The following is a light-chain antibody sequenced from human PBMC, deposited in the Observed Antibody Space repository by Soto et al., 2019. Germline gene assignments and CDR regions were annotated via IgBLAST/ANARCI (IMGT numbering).Light chain of an antibody. J-gene: IGKJ1*01. CDR1: QSVRSD. CDR2: HTS. Sequence: EIVLTQSPGTLSLSPGERATLSCRASQSVRSDVGWYQQKPGQAPRLLIYHTSNRATGIPARFRGSGSGTDFTLTISSLEPEDFAVYYCQQSIDWPLTFGQGTKVEVK. CDR3: QQSIDWPLT. V-gene: IGKV3-11*01.